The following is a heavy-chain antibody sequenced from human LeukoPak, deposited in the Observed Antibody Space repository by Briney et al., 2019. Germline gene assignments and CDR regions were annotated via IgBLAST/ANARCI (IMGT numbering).Heavy chain of an antibody. J-gene: IGHJ3*02. CDR1: GFTFSSYW. V-gene: IGHV3-74*01. CDR3: STGSGHAFDI. D-gene: IGHD3-10*01. Sequence: GGSLRLSCAASGFTFSSYWTHWVREVPGKGLVWVSRINSDGSSTSYADSVKGRFTISRDNAKNTLYVQMNSLRAEDTAVYYCSTGSGHAFDIWGRGTMVTVSS. CDR2: INSDGSST.